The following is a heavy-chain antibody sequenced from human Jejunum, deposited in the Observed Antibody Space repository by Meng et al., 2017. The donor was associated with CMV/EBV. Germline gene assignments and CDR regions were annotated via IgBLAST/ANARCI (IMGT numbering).Heavy chain of an antibody. CDR1: TFMSYT. V-gene: IGHV3-21*06. CDR3: ARGAVDCSSTSCFSGFFDL. D-gene: IGHD2-2*01. Sequence: TFMSYTMNWGRQAPGKGPEGVSSISSSSSSRNYADSVKGRFTISRDNAGNSLDLQMNSLRAEDTAVYYCARGAVDCSSTSCFSGFFDLWGQGTLVTVSS. CDR2: ISSSSSSR. J-gene: IGHJ4*02.